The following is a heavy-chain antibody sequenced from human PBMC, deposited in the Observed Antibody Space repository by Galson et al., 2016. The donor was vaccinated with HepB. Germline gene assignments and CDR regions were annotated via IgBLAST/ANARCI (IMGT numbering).Heavy chain of an antibody. V-gene: IGHV5-51*01. CDR2: IYPGDSDT. Sequence: QSGADVKKPGESLKISCKGSGYSFTSYWIGWVRQMPGKDLEWMGIIYPGDSDTRYSPSFQSQVTISADKSISTAYLQWSSLKASDTAIYYCARRFASFALASYYFDYWGQGTLVTVSS. J-gene: IGHJ4*02. CDR3: ARRFASFALASYYFDY. CDR1: GYSFTSYW. D-gene: IGHD3/OR15-3a*01.